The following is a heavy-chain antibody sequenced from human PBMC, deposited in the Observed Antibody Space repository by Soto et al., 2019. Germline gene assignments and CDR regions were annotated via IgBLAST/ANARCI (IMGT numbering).Heavy chain of an antibody. V-gene: IGHV4-59*08. J-gene: IGHJ3*02. CDR1: GGSISTYY. D-gene: IGHD1-26*01. Sequence: QVQLQESGPGLVKSSETLSLTCTVSGGSISTYYWSWIRQPPGKGLEWIGYVYYSGSTNYDPSLKSRVTISVDTSKNQFSLRLSSVTAADTAVYYCARHLARSGNYYDAFDIWGQGTMVTVSS. CDR3: ARHLARSGNYYDAFDI. CDR2: VYYSGST.